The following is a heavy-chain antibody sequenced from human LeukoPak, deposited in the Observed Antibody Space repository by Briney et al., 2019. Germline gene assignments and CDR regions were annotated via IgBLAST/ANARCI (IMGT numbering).Heavy chain of an antibody. CDR2: IKEDGTEK. CDR1: GFTFSTYW. Sequence: GGSLRLSCAASGFTFSTYWMSWVRQAPGKGLEWVGNIKEDGTEKYYVDSVKGRFTISRDNAKNSLYLRMNSLRAEDTALYYCARSWLGATTARHDYWGQGALVTVSS. CDR3: ARSWLGATTARHDY. J-gene: IGHJ4*02. D-gene: IGHD1-26*01. V-gene: IGHV3-7*01.